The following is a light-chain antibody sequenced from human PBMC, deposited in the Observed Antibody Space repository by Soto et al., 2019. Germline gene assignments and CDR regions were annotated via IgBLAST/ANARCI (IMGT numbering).Light chain of an antibody. CDR1: QSVSCN. CDR2: GAS. J-gene: IGKJ1*01. Sequence: EIVMTQSPVTLSVSPGERATLSCRTSQSVSCNYIAWYQQKPGQAPRLLIYGASTRATGIPGRFTGSGSGTEFTLRITSLKSEDFAVYYCQQYSAWPLTFGQGTTVEIK. CDR3: QQYSAWPLT. V-gene: IGKV3-15*01.